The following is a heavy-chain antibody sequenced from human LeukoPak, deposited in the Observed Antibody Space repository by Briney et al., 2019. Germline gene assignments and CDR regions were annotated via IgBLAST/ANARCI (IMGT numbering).Heavy chain of an antibody. D-gene: IGHD5-12*01. Sequence: ASVKVSCKASGCTFTGYYIHWVRQAPGQGLEWMAFINPDSGDSYCAPKFQGRVTMTRDTSISTASMEVRWLTSDDTAVYYCATGVATAFTYWGQGTLVTVSS. CDR3: ATGVATAFTY. V-gene: IGHV1-2*02. J-gene: IGHJ4*02. CDR1: GCTFTGYY. CDR2: INPDSGDS.